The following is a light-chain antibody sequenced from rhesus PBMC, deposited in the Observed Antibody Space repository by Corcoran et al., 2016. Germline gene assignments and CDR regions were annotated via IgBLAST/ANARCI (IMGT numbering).Light chain of an antibody. V-gene: IGKV1-22*01. Sequence: DIQMTQSPSSLSASVGDTVTITCRASQSISSWLAWYQQKPGKVPKLLIYKASSLQSGVPSRFSGSGSGTDFTLTISSLQSEDFATYYCQQYSSSPYSFGQGTKVEIK. CDR1: QSISSW. CDR2: KAS. CDR3: QQYSSSPYS. J-gene: IGKJ2*01.